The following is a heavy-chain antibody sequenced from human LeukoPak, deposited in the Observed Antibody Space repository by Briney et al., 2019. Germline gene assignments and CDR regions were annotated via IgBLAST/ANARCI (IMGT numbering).Heavy chain of an antibody. CDR1: GYTFTRYY. CDR3: ARDGVSYYESSGYWGNWFDP. V-gene: IGHV1-46*01. CDR2: INPSGGSP. J-gene: IGHJ5*02. Sequence: ASVKVSCKASGYTFTRYYMHWVRQAPGQGLEWMGIINPSGGSPSYAQKFQGRVTMTRDTSTSTVYMELSSLRSEDTAVYYCARDGVSYYESSGYWGNWFDPWGQGTLVTVSS. D-gene: IGHD3-22*01.